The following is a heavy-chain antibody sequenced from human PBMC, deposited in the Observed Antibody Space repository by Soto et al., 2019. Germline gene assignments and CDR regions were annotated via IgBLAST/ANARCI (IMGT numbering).Heavy chain of an antibody. CDR3: ARGVIKFAGVIVGFDY. J-gene: IGHJ4*02. CDR1: GDSVSSNSAA. Sequence: SQTLSLTCAISGDSVSSNSAAWNWIRQSPSRGLEWLGRTYYRSKWYNDYAVSVKSRITINPGTSKNQFSLQLNSVTPEDTAVYYCARGVIKFAGVIVGFDYWGQGTLVTVSS. CDR2: TYYRSKWYN. V-gene: IGHV6-1*01. D-gene: IGHD3-16*02.